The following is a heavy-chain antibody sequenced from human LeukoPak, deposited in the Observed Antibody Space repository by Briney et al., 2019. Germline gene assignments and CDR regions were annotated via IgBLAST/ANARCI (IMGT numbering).Heavy chain of an antibody. V-gene: IGHV4-39*07. Sequence: PSETLSLTCTVSGGSISSSSYYWGWIRQPPGKGLEWIGSIYYSGSTYYNPSLKSRVTISVDTSKNQFSLKLGSVTAADTAVYYCARNYYDSSGYYYWGQGTLVTVSS. CDR1: GGSISSSSYY. J-gene: IGHJ4*02. CDR3: ARNYYDSSGYYY. D-gene: IGHD3-22*01. CDR2: IYYSGST.